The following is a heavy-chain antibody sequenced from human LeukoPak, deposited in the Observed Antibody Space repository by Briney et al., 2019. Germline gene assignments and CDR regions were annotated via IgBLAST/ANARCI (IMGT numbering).Heavy chain of an antibody. V-gene: IGHV1-2*02. CDR1: GYTFTGSY. CDR2: IKPNSVCT. Sequence: AAVKDSCKASGYTFTGSYMHWVRPAPGQGLGWVGCIKPNSVCTHYVQKLQRTGSLTRDTSLSTPYMELSRLRADDTPVYFSARELAITMIVVGYNGFDYWGQGTLVTVSS. J-gene: IGHJ5*01. CDR3: ARELAITMIVVGYNGFDY. D-gene: IGHD3-22*01.